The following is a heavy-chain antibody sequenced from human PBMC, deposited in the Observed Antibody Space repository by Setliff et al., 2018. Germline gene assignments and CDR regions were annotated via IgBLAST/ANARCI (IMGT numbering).Heavy chain of an antibody. CDR2: INHSGST. CDR3: ARGKGTWVLLRWFDP. V-gene: IGHV4-34*01. CDR1: GGSFSGYY. J-gene: IGHJ5*02. D-gene: IGHD3-10*01. Sequence: PSETLSLTCAVYGGSFSGYYWSWIRQPPGKGLEWIREINHSGSTNYNPSLKSRVTISVDTSKNQFSLKLSSVTAADTAVYYCARGKGTWVLLRWFDPWGQGTLVTVSS.